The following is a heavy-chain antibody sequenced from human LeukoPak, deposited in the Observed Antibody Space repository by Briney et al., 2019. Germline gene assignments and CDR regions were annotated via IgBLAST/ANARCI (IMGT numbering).Heavy chain of an antibody. CDR1: GFTFSSYT. Sequence: GGSLRLSCAASGFTFSSYTINWVRQAPGKGLEWVSYIGVSDITYADSVKGRFTISRDNAKNSLYLQMNSLRAEDTAVYYCARDFLWSFDNWGQGTLVTVSS. V-gene: IGHV3-48*04. CDR3: ARDFLWSFDN. D-gene: IGHD3-10*01. CDR2: IGVSDIT. J-gene: IGHJ4*02.